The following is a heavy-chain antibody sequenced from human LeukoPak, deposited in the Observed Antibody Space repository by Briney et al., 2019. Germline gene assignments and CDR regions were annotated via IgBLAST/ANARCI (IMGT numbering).Heavy chain of an antibody. CDR2: ISYSETT. J-gene: IGHJ4*02. CDR1: GGSISSRGHY. D-gene: IGHD2-2*01. CDR3: AGTSGNVVIPPGRKEVPYFDY. V-gene: IGHV4-31*03. Sequence: SETLSLTCTISGGSISSRGHYWSWIRQHPGRGLEWIGYISYSETTYYNPSLKSRVIISVDTSKNQFSLKLISVNAADTAVFYCAGTSGNVVIPPGRKEVPYFDYWGQGTLVTVSS.